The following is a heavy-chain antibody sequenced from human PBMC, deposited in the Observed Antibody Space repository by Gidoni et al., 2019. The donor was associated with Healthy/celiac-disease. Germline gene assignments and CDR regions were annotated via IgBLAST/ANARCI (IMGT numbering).Heavy chain of an antibody. CDR2: IYYSGST. V-gene: IGHV4-39*01. CDR3: ARHLPNGRPLRFLEWLLGGDAFDI. J-gene: IGHJ3*02. CDR1: GGSISSSSYY. Sequence: QLQLQESGPGLVKPSETLSLTCPVSGGSISSSSYYWGWIRQPPGKGLEWIGSIYYSGSTYYNPSLKSRVTISVDTSKNQFSLKLSSVTAADTAVYYCARHLPNGRPLRFLEWLLGGDAFDIWGQGTMVTVSS. D-gene: IGHD3-3*01.